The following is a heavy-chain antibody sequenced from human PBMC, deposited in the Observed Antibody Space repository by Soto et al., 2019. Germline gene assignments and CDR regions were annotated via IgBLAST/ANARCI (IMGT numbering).Heavy chain of an antibody. V-gene: IGHV4-34*01. CDR1: GGSFSGYY. J-gene: IGHJ5*02. Sequence: SETLSLTCAVYGGSFSGYYWSWIRQPPGKGLEWIGEINHSGSTNYNPSLKSRVTISVDTSKNQFSLKLSSVTAADTAVYYCARARCYPGVSITIFGVVITRQHPFDPWGQGTLVTVSS. CDR2: INHSGST. CDR3: ARARCYPGVSITIFGVVITRQHPFDP. D-gene: IGHD3-3*01.